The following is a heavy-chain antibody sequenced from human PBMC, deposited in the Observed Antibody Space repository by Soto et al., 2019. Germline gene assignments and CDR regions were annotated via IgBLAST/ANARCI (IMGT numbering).Heavy chain of an antibody. CDR2: IWYDGGKS. J-gene: IGHJ3*01. CDR1: GFTFDNYG. CDR3: ARTKDISGGAFDF. D-gene: IGHD3-22*01. V-gene: IGHV3-33*01. Sequence: SLRLSCAASGFTFDNYGMNWVRQAPGKGLGWVASIWYDGGKSYYGEPVKGRFAISRDNSEGTLFLQMTSLRAEDTAVYYCARTKDISGGAFDFWGQGTMVTDS.